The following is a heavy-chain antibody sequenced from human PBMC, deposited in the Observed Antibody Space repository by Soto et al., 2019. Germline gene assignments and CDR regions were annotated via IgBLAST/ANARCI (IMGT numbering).Heavy chain of an antibody. Sequence: EVQLVESGGGLVQPGGSLRLSCAASGFTFSSYWMSWVRQAPGKGLERVANIKQDGSEKYYVDSVKGRFTISRDNAKNSSYLQMNSLRAEDTAVYYCARGQEDIVLMVYATHYFDYWGQGTLVTVSS. CDR3: ARGQEDIVLMVYATHYFDY. V-gene: IGHV3-7*01. D-gene: IGHD2-8*01. CDR2: IKQDGSEK. CDR1: GFTFSSYW. J-gene: IGHJ4*02.